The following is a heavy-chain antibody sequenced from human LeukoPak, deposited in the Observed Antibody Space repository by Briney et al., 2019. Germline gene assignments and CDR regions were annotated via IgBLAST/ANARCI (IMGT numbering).Heavy chain of an antibody. CDR2: IWYDGGDK. CDR3: SADRVFHYFYY. Sequence: PGRSLRLSCAASGFTFSSHGMHWVRQAPGKGQEWVAVIWYDGGDKYYADSVKGRFTISRDNYKNTLYLQRTSPGADDTAEYYCSADRVFHYFYYWGWGALVTVSS. V-gene: IGHV3-33*01. J-gene: IGHJ4*02. CDR1: GFTFSSHG. D-gene: IGHD3-16*01.